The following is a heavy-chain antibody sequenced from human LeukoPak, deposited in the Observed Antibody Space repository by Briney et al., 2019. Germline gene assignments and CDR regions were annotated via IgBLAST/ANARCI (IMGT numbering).Heavy chain of an antibody. CDR1: GYTFTSYG. CDR2: ISAYNGNT. CDR3: ATSMVRGVISPLSY. Sequence: ASVKVSCKASGYTFTSYGISWVRQAPGQGLEWMGWISAYNGNTNYAQKLQGRVTMTTDTSTSTAYMELRSLRSDDTAVYYCATSMVRGVISPLSYWGQGTLVTVSS. V-gene: IGHV1-18*01. D-gene: IGHD3-10*01. J-gene: IGHJ4*02.